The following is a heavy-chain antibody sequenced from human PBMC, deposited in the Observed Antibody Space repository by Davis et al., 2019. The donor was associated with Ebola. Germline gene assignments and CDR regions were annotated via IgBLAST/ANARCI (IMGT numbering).Heavy chain of an antibody. CDR3: GRVIFFPGIGMDI. D-gene: IGHD1-14*01. Sequence: GESLKISCAASGFSLSSCSMSWVRQAPGKGLEWVSSINAGGTVFTADSVKGRFAISRDSASNSLFLQMNSLRAEDTGIYYCGRVIFFPGIGMDIWGQGTTVTVSS. CDR2: INAGGTV. V-gene: IGHV3-48*01. CDR1: GFSLSSCS. J-gene: IGHJ6*02.